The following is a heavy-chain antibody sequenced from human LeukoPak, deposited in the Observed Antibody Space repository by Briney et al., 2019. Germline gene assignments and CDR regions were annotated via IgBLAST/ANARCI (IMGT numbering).Heavy chain of an antibody. CDR1: GLMLEDYA. CDR2: ISWNSASI. J-gene: IGHJ4*02. V-gene: IGHV3-9*01. D-gene: IGHD3-10*01. Sequence: GRSLTLSCAASGLMLEDYAMHWVRQLPGKGLEWVSGISWNSASIAYADSVKGRFTISRDNAKKSLYLQMNGLRTEDTALYYCAKDMGGSGSSAFDYWGQGTLVTVSS. CDR3: AKDMGGSGSSAFDY.